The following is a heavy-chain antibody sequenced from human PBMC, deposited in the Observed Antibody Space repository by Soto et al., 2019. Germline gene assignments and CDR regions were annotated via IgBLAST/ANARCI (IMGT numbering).Heavy chain of an antibody. CDR2: IYYSGST. CDR1: GGSISSGGYY. J-gene: IGHJ6*02. CDR3: ARDWAPGYCSSTSCYGKKYYYYYGMDV. Sequence: SETLSLTCTVSGGSISSGGYYWSWIRQHPGKGLEWIGYIYYSGSTYYNPSLKSRVTISVDTSKNQFSLKLSSVTAADTAVCYCARDWAPGYCSSTSCYGKKYYYYYGMDVWGQGTTVTVSS. V-gene: IGHV4-31*03. D-gene: IGHD2-2*03.